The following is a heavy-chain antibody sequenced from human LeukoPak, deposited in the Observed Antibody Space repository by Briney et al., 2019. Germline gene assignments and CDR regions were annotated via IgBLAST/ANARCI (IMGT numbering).Heavy chain of an antibody. J-gene: IGHJ3*02. CDR2: INHSGST. CDR3: ARKSSYAAFDI. Sequence: PSETLSLTCAVYGGAPSAYYWSWIRQPPGKGLEWIGEINHSGSTNYKPSLKSRVTISVDTSKNQFSLKLSSVTAADTAVYYCARKSSYAAFDIWGQGTMVTVSS. CDR1: GGAPSAYY. D-gene: IGHD6-13*01. V-gene: IGHV4-34*01.